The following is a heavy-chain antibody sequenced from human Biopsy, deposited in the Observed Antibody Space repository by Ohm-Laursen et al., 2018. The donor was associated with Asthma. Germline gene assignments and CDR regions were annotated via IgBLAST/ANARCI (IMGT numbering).Heavy chain of an antibody. V-gene: IGHV1-69*01. CDR1: GGTFSNFA. Sequence: SSVKVSCKAPGGTFSNFAISWVRQAPGQGLEWLGGIMTVFGTTNHAQKFRGRVTITADESTSTAYMEVTSLRSEDTAIYYCARCQVGYSSGWSLLLKKIYYSGMDVWGQGTAVTVSS. J-gene: IGHJ6*02. CDR2: IMTVFGTT. CDR3: ARCQVGYSSGWSLLLKKIYYSGMDV. D-gene: IGHD6-19*01.